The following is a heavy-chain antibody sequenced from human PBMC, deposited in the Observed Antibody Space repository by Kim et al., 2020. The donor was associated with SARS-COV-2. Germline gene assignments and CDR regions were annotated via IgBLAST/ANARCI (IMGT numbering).Heavy chain of an antibody. CDR3: AHSEYTSGQYFDY. V-gene: IGHV3-21*01. J-gene: IGHJ4*02. D-gene: IGHD6-19*01. Sequence: CEESLRGRFTKSRDSASNSLHLQMDSLRVEDTAVYFCAHSEYTSGQYFDYWGRGTLVTVSS.